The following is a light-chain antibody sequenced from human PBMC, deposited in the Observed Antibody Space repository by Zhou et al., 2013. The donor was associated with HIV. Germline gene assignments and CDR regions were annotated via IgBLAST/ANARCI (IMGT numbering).Light chain of an antibody. J-gene: IGKJ3*01. CDR1: QDISNY. Sequence: DIQMTQSPSSLSASVGDRVTITCQASQDISNYLNWYQQKPGKAPKLLIYDASNLETGVPSRFSGSGSGTDFTFTISSLQPEDIATYYCQQISSTFGPGTKVHIK. CDR3: QQISST. CDR2: DAS. V-gene: IGKV1-33*01.